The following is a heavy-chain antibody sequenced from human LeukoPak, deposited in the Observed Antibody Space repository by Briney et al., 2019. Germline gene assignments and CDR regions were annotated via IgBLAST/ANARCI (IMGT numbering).Heavy chain of an antibody. CDR3: AREVPAGGFDY. Sequence: GRSLRLSCAASGFTVSSNYMSWVRQAPGKGLEWVSVIYSGGSTYYADSVKGRFTISRDNSKNTLYLQMNSLRAEDTAVYYCAREVPAGGFDYWGQGTLVTVSS. CDR2: IYSGGST. V-gene: IGHV3-53*01. D-gene: IGHD4-23*01. CDR1: GFTVSSNY. J-gene: IGHJ4*02.